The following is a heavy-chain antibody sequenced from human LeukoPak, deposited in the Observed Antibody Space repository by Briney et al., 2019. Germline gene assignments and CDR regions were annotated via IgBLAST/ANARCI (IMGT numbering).Heavy chain of an antibody. CDR1: GFTFSTYE. J-gene: IGHJ5*02. CDR3: ARLYRNSWYRGGS. D-gene: IGHD6-13*01. CDR2: ISRSGTTM. V-gene: IGHV3-48*03. Sequence: GGSLRLSCAVSGFTFSTYEMNWVRQAPGKGLEWVSYISRSGTTMYYADSVKGRFTISRDNTKNSLYLQMNSLRAEDTAVYYCARLYRNSWYRGGSWGQGTLVTVSS.